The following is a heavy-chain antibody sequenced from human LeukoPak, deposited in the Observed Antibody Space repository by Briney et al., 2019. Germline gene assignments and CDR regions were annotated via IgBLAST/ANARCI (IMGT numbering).Heavy chain of an antibody. V-gene: IGHV1-46*01. D-gene: IGHD5-18*01. CDR3: AKSGYSYGRFDN. CDR1: GYTFSIYN. J-gene: IGHJ4*02. Sequence: AASVKVSCKASGYTFSIYNMHWVRQAPGQGLEWMGIINPSGGTSYAQKLQGRITMTRDTSTSTLYVELSSLTSEDTAVYYCAKSGYSYGRFDNWGQGTLVTVSS. CDR2: INPSGGT.